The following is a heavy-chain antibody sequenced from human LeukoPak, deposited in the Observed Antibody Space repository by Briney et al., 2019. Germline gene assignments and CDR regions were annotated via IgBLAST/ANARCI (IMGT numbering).Heavy chain of an antibody. V-gene: IGHV1-69*13. CDR3: ATLGPHLGGAFDI. CDR1: GGTFSSYA. Sequence: SVKVSCKASGGTFSSYAISWVRQAPGQGLEWMGGIIPIFGTANYAQKFQGRVTITADESTSTAYMELSSLRSEDTAVYYCATLGPHLGGAFDIWGQGTMVTVSS. J-gene: IGHJ3*02. CDR2: IIPIFGTA. D-gene: IGHD3-16*01.